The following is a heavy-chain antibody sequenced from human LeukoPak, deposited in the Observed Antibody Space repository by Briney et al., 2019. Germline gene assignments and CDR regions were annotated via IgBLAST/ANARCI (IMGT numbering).Heavy chain of an antibody. CDR3: ARAYTGSFSGTLEY. J-gene: IGHJ4*02. D-gene: IGHD1-26*01. CDR1: GFTFSDYY. CDR2: ISPSGITT. V-gene: IGHV3-11*04. Sequence: GGSLRLSCAASGFTFSDYYMTWIRQAPGKGLEWVSYISPSGITTYYTDSVKGRFTISRDNAKNSLSLQINSLRVEDTAVYYCARAYTGSFSGTLEYWGRGALVTVSS.